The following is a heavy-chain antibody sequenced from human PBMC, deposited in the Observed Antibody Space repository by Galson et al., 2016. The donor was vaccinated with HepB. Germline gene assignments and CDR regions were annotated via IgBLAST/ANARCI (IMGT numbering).Heavy chain of an antibody. CDR3: ATTYGSGVTNWFDP. CDR1: GYTFSSYA. V-gene: IGHV1-3*04. D-gene: IGHD3-10*01. J-gene: IGHJ5*02. CDR2: INTAKGNT. Sequence: SVKVSCKASGYTFSSYAIHWVRQAPGQRLEWMGWINTAKGNTHYSQKSQGRVIITRDTFARTAYMELSSLRSEDTAVYYCATTYGSGVTNWFDPWGQGTLVTVSA.